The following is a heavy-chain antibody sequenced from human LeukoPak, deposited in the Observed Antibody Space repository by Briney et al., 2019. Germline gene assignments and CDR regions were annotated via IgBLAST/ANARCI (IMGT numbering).Heavy chain of an antibody. CDR2: IYHSGST. CDR3: ARRTTVTTSYFDY. J-gene: IGHJ4*02. Sequence: SETLSLTCTVSGYSISSGYYWGWIRQPPGRGLEWIGSIYHSGSTYYNPSLESRVTISVDTSKNQFSLKPSSVTAADTAVYYCARRTTVTTSYFDYWGQGTLVTVSS. V-gene: IGHV4-38-2*02. CDR1: GYSISSGYY. D-gene: IGHD4-11*01.